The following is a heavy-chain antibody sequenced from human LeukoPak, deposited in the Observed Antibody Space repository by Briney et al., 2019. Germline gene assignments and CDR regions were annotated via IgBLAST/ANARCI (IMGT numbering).Heavy chain of an antibody. CDR3: ASGHCSGGSCCDAFDI. CDR2: ISGSGGST. Sequence: PGGSLRLSCAASGFTFSSYGMSWVRQAPGKGLEWVSAISGSGGSTYYADSVKGRFTISRDNSKNTLYLQMNSLRAEDTAVYYCASGHCSGGSCCDAFDIWGQGTMVTVSS. D-gene: IGHD2-15*01. J-gene: IGHJ3*02. V-gene: IGHV3-23*01. CDR1: GFTFSSYG.